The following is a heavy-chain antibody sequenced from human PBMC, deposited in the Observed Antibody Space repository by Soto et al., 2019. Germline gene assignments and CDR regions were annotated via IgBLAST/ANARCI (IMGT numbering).Heavy chain of an antibody. V-gene: IGHV4-34*01. CDR3: ARPRGDILTNGAFDI. Sequence: QVQLQQWGAGLLKPSETLSLTCAVYGGSFSGYYWSWIRQPPGKGLEWIGEINHSGSTNFNPSLKSRVTISVDTSKNQFSLKLSSVTAADTAVYYCARPRGDILTNGAFDIWGQGTMVTVSS. J-gene: IGHJ3*02. CDR2: INHSGST. CDR1: GGSFSGYY. D-gene: IGHD3-9*01.